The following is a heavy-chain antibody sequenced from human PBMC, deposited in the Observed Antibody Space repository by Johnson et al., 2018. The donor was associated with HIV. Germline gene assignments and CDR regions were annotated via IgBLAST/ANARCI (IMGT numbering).Heavy chain of an antibody. D-gene: IGHD5-18*01. CDR3: ARAYSYGVFDI. J-gene: IGHJ3*02. V-gene: IGHV3-66*01. CDR2: IYSGDSE. CDR1: EFTVSSSY. Sequence: EVQLVESGGGVVQPGRSLRLSCAASEFTVSSSYMRWVRHAPGKGLEWVSVIYSGDSEYYAGSVKGRFSISRDNSKNTLYLQMNSLRAEDTAVYYCARAYSYGVFDIWGQGTMVTVSS.